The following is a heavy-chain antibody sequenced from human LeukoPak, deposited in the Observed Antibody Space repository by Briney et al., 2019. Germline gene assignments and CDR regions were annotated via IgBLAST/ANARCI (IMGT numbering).Heavy chain of an antibody. J-gene: IGHJ4*02. D-gene: IGHD1-26*01. CDR1: GGSISSSIYY. CDR3: ARHPISARGGPQEKWEPDY. V-gene: IGHV4-39*01. CDR2: IYYSGST. Sequence: PSETLSLTCTVSGGSISSSIYYWGWIRQPPGKGLEWIGSIYYSGSTYYNPSLKSRVTISVDTSKNQFSLKLSSVTAADTAVYYCARHPISARGGPQEKWEPDYWGQGTLVTVSS.